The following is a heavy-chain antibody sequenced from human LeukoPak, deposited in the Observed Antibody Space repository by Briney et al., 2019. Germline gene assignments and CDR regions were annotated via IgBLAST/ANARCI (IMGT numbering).Heavy chain of an antibody. V-gene: IGHV3-7*03. CDR1: GFTFSSYG. D-gene: IGHD3-16*02. CDR2: IKQDGSEK. Sequence: GGSLRLSCAASGFTFSSYGMHWVRQAPGKGLEWVANIKQDGSEKYYVDSVKGRFTISRDNAKNSLYLQMNSLRAEDTAVYYCARGGLNYDYVWGSYRLIYFDYWGQGTLVTVSS. J-gene: IGHJ4*02. CDR3: ARGGLNYDYVWGSYRLIYFDY.